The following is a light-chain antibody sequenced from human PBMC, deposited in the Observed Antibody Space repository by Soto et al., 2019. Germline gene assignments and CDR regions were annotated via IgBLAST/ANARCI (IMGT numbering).Light chain of an antibody. CDR3: QQYDTRPTMT. CDR2: AAS. CDR1: QNIDNY. Sequence: DIQMTHSPSSLSASVGYRVTITCRSRQNIDNYLNWYQQKPGKAPKLLIYAASYLETGVPARFSGSGSGTDFSFTITSLQPEDSATYYCQQYDTRPTMTFGQGTRLEIK. J-gene: IGKJ5*01. V-gene: IGKV1-33*01.